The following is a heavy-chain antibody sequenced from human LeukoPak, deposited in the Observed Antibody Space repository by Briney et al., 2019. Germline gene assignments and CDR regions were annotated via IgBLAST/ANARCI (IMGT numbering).Heavy chain of an antibody. CDR1: GFTVSSDY. CDR3: AREPWGAKGAAWGMDV. V-gene: IGHV3-53*01. Sequence: GGSLRLSCAASGFTVSSDYMNWVRQAPGKGLEWVSVIQSGGTTYYADSVKGRFTISRDISKNTLYLQMDSLRAEDTAVYYCAREPWGAKGAAWGMDVWGQGTAVTVSS. CDR2: IQSGGTT. J-gene: IGHJ6*02. D-gene: IGHD1-26*01.